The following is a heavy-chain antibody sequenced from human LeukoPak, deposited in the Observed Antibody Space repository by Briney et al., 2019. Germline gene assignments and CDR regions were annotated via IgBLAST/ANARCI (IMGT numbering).Heavy chain of an antibody. J-gene: IGHJ3*02. D-gene: IGHD5-24*01. CDR2: IYSGGST. CDR3: ARDGWLQPEDAFDI. V-gene: IGHV3-53*01. CDR1: GFTVSSNY. Sequence: GGSPRLSCAASGFTVSSNYMSWVRQAPGKGLEWVSVIYSGGSTYYADSVKGRFTISRDNSKNTLYLQMNSLRAEDTAVYYCARDGWLQPEDAFDIWGQGTMVTVSS.